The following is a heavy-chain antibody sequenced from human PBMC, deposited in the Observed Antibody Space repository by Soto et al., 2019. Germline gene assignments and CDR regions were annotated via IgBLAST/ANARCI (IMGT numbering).Heavy chain of an antibody. CDR2: ISGSGGST. CDR3: ARGPWSSTGDSWFDP. D-gene: IGHD6-13*01. CDR1: GFTFSSYA. Sequence: GGSLRLSCAASGFTFSSYAMSWVRQAPGKGLEWVSAISGSGGSTYYADSVKGRFTISRDNSKNTLYLQMNSLRSEDTAVYYCARGPWSSTGDSWFDPWGQGTLVTVSS. V-gene: IGHV3-23*01. J-gene: IGHJ5*02.